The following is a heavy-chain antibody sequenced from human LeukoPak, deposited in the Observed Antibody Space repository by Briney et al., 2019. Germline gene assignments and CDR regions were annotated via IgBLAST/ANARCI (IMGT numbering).Heavy chain of an antibody. CDR2: ISGSSGST. CDR1: RFTISSYA. V-gene: IGHV3-23*01. Sequence: GGSLRLSCAASRFTISSYAMSWVRQAPGKGLEWVSGISGSSGSTYYADSVKGRFTIARDKSKNTVYLQMNSLRAEDTAVYYCARGVIVVVITQGLDYWGQGTLVTVSS. J-gene: IGHJ4*02. D-gene: IGHD3-22*01. CDR3: ARGVIVVVITQGLDY.